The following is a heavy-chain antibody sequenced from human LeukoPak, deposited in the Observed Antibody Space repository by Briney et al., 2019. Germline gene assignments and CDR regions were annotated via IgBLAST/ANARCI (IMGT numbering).Heavy chain of an antibody. CDR3: ARDAHQLLYFVGWFDP. CDR1: GDSISNYF. CDR2: ISYSGST. J-gene: IGHJ5*02. V-gene: IGHV4-59*01. Sequence: SETLSLTCSVSGDSISNYFWSWIRQPPGKGLEWIGYISYSGSTNYNPSLESRVTISVDTSKNQFSLKLSSVTAADTAVYYCARDAHQLLYFVGWFDPWGQGTLVTVSS. D-gene: IGHD2-2*02.